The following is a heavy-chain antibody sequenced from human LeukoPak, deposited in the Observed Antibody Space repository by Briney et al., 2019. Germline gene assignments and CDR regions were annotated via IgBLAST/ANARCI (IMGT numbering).Heavy chain of an antibody. Sequence: GGSLRLSCAASGFSFSSSWIHWVRQAPGKGLVWVSRITPDGSGTDYADSVKGRFTISRDNAKNTLYLQMNSLRVEDTAVYYCAKSMSGPNDYWGQGTLVTVSS. CDR1: GFSFSSSW. CDR3: AKSMSGPNDY. D-gene: IGHD3-3*01. CDR2: ITPDGSGT. J-gene: IGHJ4*02. V-gene: IGHV3-74*01.